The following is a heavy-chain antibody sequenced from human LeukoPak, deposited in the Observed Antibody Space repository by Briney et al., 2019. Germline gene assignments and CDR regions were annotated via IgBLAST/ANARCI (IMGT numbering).Heavy chain of an antibody. Sequence: PGGSLRLSCAASGFTVSSNYMSWVRQAPGKGLEWVSVIYSGGSTYYADSVKGRFTISRDNSKNTLYLQMNSLRAEDAAVYYCARVTVGAVDYWGQGTLVTVSS. CDR1: GFTVSSNY. J-gene: IGHJ4*02. CDR3: ARVTVGAVDY. V-gene: IGHV3-53*01. D-gene: IGHD1-26*01. CDR2: IYSGGST.